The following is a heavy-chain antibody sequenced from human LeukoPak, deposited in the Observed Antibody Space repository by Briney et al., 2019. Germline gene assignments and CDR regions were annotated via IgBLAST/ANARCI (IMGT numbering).Heavy chain of an antibody. CDR3: AKGGYSSSFYYYYMDV. V-gene: IGHV3-23*01. CDR2: ISGSGGST. J-gene: IGHJ6*03. D-gene: IGHD2-15*01. Sequence: GGSLRLSCAASGFTFSSDAMSWVRQAPGKGLEWVSAISGSGGSTYYADSVKGRFTISRDNSKNTLCLQMNSLRAEDTAVYYCAKGGYSSSFYYYYMDVWGKGTTVTVSS. CDR1: GFTFSSDA.